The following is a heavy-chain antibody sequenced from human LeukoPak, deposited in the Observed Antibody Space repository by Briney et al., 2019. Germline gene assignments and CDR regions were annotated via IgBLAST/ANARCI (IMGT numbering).Heavy chain of an antibody. Sequence: NPSETVSFTCTVSGGSLNSDSYYWGWIRQPPGKGLEWIGIIYSSGRITYNPSLKSRVTISVDTSKNQFSLKLSSVTAADTAVYNCARYQSGPTFDIWGQGTMVSVSS. CDR2: IYSSGRI. V-gene: IGHV4-39*01. D-gene: IGHD6-25*01. J-gene: IGHJ3*02. CDR1: GGSLNSDSYY. CDR3: ARYQSGPTFDI.